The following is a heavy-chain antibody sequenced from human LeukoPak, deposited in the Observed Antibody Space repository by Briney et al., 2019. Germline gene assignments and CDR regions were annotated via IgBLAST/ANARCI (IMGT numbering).Heavy chain of an antibody. D-gene: IGHD2-8*02. V-gene: IGHV4-59*11. CDR1: GGSISGHF. J-gene: IGHJ4*02. Sequence: PSETLSLTCSVAGGSISGHFWSWIRQLPGKGLGWIGYIYYSGSTDYNPSLKSRVTISVDTSTNQFSLKLTSVTAADTALYYCARGDTGGSLDPLEHLGQGTLVTGSS. CDR3: ARGDTGGSLDPLEH. CDR2: IYYSGST.